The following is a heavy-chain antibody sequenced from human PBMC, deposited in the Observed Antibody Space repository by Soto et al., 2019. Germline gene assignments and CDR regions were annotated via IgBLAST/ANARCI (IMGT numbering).Heavy chain of an antibody. CDR1: GFSLSTSGVG. Sequence: SGPTLVNPTQTLTLTCTFSGFSLSTSGVGVGWIRQPPGKALEWLALISWDDDKRYSPSLKSRLTITKDTSKNQVVLTMTNMDPVDTATYYCAHRLGYTSGRIYFDYWGQGTLVTVSS. V-gene: IGHV2-5*02. D-gene: IGHD6-19*01. CDR2: ISWDDDK. J-gene: IGHJ4*02. CDR3: AHRLGYTSGRIYFDY.